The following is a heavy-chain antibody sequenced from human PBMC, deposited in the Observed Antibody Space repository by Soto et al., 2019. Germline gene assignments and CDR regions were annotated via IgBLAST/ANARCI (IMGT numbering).Heavy chain of an antibody. CDR2: IWYDGSNK. CDR1: GFTFSNYG. D-gene: IGHD3-3*01. CDR3: ARDRETVLGVVNFDF. V-gene: IGHV3-33*01. Sequence: GGSLRLSCAVSGFTFSNYGMHWVRQAPGKGLEWVAVIWYDGSNKYYADSVKGRFTISRDNSKNKLYLQMNSLRAEDTAVYYCARDRETVLGVVNFDFWGQGTLVTVSS. J-gene: IGHJ4*02.